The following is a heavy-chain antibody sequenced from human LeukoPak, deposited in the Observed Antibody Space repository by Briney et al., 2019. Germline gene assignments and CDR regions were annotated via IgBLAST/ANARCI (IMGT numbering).Heavy chain of an antibody. J-gene: IGHJ3*02. V-gene: IGHV3-30*18. CDR2: ISYDGSNK. Sequence: GGSLRLSCAAAGFTFSSYGMHWVRQAPGKGLEWVAVISYDGSNKYYADSVKGRFTISRDNSKNTLYLQMNSLRAEDTAVYYCAKPWKGVVQAADDAFDIWGQGTMVTVSS. CDR3: AKPWKGVVQAADDAFDI. D-gene: IGHD2-2*01. CDR1: GFTFSSYG.